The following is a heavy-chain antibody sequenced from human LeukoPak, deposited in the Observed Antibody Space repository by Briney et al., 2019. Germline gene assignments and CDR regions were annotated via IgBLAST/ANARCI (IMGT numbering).Heavy chain of an antibody. Sequence: PSETLSLTCTVSGGSVSSGSYYWSWIRQPPGKGLEWIGYIYYSGSTYYNPSLKSRVTISVDTSKNQFSLKLSSVTAADTAVYYCARVLDDYGDYWGQGTLVTVSS. J-gene: IGHJ4*02. CDR1: GGSVSSGSYY. CDR3: ARVLDDYGDY. V-gene: IGHV4-30-4*08. CDR2: IYYSGST.